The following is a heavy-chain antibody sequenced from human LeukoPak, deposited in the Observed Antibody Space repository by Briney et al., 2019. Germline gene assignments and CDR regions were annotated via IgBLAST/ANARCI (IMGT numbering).Heavy chain of an antibody. CDR1: GYTFTSYD. V-gene: IGHV1-8*01. CDR3: ARRGGYSYGSLAVGFDY. J-gene: IGHJ4*02. CDR2: MNPNSGNT. D-gene: IGHD5-18*01. Sequence: ASVKVSCKASGYTFTSYDINWVRQATGQGLEWMGWMNPNSGNTGYAQKFQGRVTMTRNTSISTAYMELSSLRSEDTAVYYCARRGGYSYGSLAVGFDYWGQGTLVTVSS.